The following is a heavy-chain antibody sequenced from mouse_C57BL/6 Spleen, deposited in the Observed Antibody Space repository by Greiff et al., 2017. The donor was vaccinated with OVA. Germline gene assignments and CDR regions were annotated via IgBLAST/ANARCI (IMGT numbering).Heavy chain of an antibody. Sequence: QVQLQQPGTELVKPGASVKLSCKASGYTFTSYWMNWVKQRPGQGLEWIGNINPSNGGTNYNEKFKSKATLTVDKSSSTAYMQLSSLPSEDSAVYYCARAGKITTVVDYAMDYWGQGTSVTVSS. CDR1: GYTFTSYW. CDR2: INPSNGGT. CDR3: ARAGKITTVVDYAMDY. J-gene: IGHJ4*01. V-gene: IGHV1-53*01. D-gene: IGHD1-1*01.